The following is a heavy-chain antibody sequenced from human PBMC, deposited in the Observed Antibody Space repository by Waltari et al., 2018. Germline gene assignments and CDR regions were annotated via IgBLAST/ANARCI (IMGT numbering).Heavy chain of an antibody. Sequence: QVQLVESGGGLVKPGGSLRLSCAASGFTFRASYMNWIRQAPGKGLEWVSYISRGGNTAYYADSVRGRFTISRDNAKNSLYLQMNSLRAEDTAVYYCARSEDSYGPGGHWGQGTLVTVSS. CDR2: ISRGGNTA. CDR1: GFTFRASY. CDR3: ARSEDSYGPGGH. J-gene: IGHJ4*02. V-gene: IGHV3-11*04. D-gene: IGHD5-18*01.